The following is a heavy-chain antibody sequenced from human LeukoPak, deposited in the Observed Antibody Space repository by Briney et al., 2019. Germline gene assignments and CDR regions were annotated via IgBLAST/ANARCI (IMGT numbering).Heavy chain of an antibody. CDR1: GYTFTGYY. CDR2: INPNSGGT. CDR3: ARTKGAGAVAGTILSF. V-gene: IGHV1-2*02. D-gene: IGHD6-19*01. Sequence: ASVKVSCKASGYTFTGYYMHWVRQAPGQGLEWMGWINPNSGGTNYAQKFQGTVTMTRDRSISTAYMELSRLRSDDTAVYYCARTKGAGAVAGTILSFWGQGTLVTVSS. J-gene: IGHJ4*02.